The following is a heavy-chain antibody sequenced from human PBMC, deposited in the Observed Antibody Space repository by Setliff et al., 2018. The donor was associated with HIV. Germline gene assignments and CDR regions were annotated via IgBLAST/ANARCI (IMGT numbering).Heavy chain of an antibody. CDR2: FYYSGST. Sequence: NPSETLSLTCTVSRGSISSSGFYWGWIRQPPGKGLEWIGSFYYSGSTFYTPSLKSRVTISVDTSKNQFSLKLSSVTAADTAVYYCASGVRGGYCSGGSCLTYNWFDPWGQGTLVTVSS. CDR1: RGSISSSGFY. CDR3: ASGVRGGYCSGGSCLTYNWFDP. D-gene: IGHD2-15*01. J-gene: IGHJ5*02. V-gene: IGHV4-39*07.